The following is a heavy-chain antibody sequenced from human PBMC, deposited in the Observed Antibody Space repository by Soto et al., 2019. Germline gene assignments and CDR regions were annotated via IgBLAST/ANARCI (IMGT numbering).Heavy chain of an antibody. J-gene: IGHJ4*01. D-gene: IGHD2-2*01. CDR2: VSGSSASI. Sequence: GGSLRLSCAASGFTFSSYGMHWVRQAPGKGLEWVAVVSGSSASIYYADSVKGRFSISRDYSKNTVYLQMHSLRPEDTAVYYCAKDQVEFCSSTSCFGAFDYWGHGTPVTVSS. CDR3: AKDQVEFCSSTSCFGAFDY. V-gene: IGHV3-23*01. CDR1: GFTFSSYG.